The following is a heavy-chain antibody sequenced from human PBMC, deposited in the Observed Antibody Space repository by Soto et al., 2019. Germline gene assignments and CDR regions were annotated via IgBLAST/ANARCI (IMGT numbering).Heavy chain of an antibody. Sequence: EVQLVESGGGLVQPGGSLRLSCAASGFTFSSYWMHWVRQAPGKGLVWVSRIXXDGSSTSYADSVKGRFTISRDNAKNTLYLQXNXXXAXDTAVXXXXXXXXXXXXXXXGSXXYYYGMDVWGQGTTVTVSS. J-gene: IGHJ6*02. CDR2: IXXDGSST. V-gene: IGHV3-74*01. CDR3: XXXXXXXXXXXXGSXXYYYGMDV. D-gene: IGHD3-10*01. CDR1: GFTFSSYW.